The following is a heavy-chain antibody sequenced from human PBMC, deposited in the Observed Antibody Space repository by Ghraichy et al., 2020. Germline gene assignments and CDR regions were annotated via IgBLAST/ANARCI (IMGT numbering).Heavy chain of an antibody. CDR2: INPSGGST. J-gene: IGHJ6*02. CDR3: ARALYDFWSGYLQTNYYYYGMDI. D-gene: IGHD3-3*01. Sequence: ASVKVSCKASGYTFTSYYMHWVRQAPGQGLEWMGIINPSGGSTSYAQKFQGRVTMTRDTSTSTVYMELSSLRSEDTAVYYCARALYDFWSGYLQTNYYYYGMDIWGQGTTVTVSS. CDR1: GYTFTSYY. V-gene: IGHV1-46*01.